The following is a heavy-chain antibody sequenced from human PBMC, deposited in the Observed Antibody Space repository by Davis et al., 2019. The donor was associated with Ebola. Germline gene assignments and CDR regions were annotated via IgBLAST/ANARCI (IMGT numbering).Heavy chain of an antibody. D-gene: IGHD3-9*01. V-gene: IGHV1-46*01. CDR3: ARALDISPRPFDY. Sequence: ASVKVSCKTSGYQFTNYGLSWVRQTPGQGLEWVAIINPTDGSTRYAQNFQGRVTVTRDTSTSTVYMELTSLRSEDTAMFYCARALDISPRPFDYWGQGTLVTVSS. J-gene: IGHJ4*02. CDR1: GYQFTNYG. CDR2: INPTDGST.